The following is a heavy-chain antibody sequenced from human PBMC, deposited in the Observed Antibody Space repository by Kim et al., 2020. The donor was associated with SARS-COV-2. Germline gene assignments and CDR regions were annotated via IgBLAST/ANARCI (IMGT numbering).Heavy chain of an antibody. CDR2: ISYDGSNK. Sequence: GGSLRLSCAASGFTFSNYGLHWVRQAPGKGLEWVAVISYDGSNKYYADSVKGRFTLSRDSSKNTLYLQMNSLRAEDTAVYYCAKESGSGGYYACTYYYDGMDVWGDGTTLTVSS. J-gene: IGHJ6*01. CDR1: GFTFSNYG. D-gene: IGHD3-10*01. CDR3: AKESGSGGYYACTYYYDGMDV. V-gene: IGHV3-30*18.